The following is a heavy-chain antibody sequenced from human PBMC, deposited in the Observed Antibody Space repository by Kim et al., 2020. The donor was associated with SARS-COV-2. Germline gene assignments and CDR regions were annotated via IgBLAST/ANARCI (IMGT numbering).Heavy chain of an antibody. V-gene: IGHV4-59*01. CDR1: GGSISSYY. D-gene: IGHD6-19*01. CDR3: ARDYESSGWAPGY. Sequence: SETLSLTCTVSGGSISSYYWSWIRQPPGKGLEWIGYIYYSGSTNYNPSLKSRVTISVDTSKNQFSLKLSSVTAADTAVYYCARDYESSGWAPGYWGPGTLVTVSS. CDR2: IYYSGST. J-gene: IGHJ4*02.